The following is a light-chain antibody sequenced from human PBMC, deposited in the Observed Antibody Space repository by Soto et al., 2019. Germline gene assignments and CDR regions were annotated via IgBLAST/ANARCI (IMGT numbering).Light chain of an antibody. CDR1: QSVSSSY. CDR3: EQYGSWLT. Sequence: EIVLTQSPGTLSLSPGERATLSCRASQSVSSSYLAWNQQKPGQAPRLLIYGASSRATDIPDRFSGSGSGTDFTLTSSILEHEDFAVYYCEQYGSWLTFGGGTTVEIK. J-gene: IGKJ4*01. CDR2: GAS. V-gene: IGKV3-20*01.